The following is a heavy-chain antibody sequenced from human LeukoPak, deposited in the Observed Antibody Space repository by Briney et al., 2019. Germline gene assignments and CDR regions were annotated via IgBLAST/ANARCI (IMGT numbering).Heavy chain of an antibody. J-gene: IGHJ3*02. CDR3: ARDPPLDSSSWFKMGAFDI. Sequence: PGGSLRLSCAASGFTFSSYAMHWVRQAPGKGLEWVAVISYDGSNKYYADSVKGRFTISRDNSKNTLYLQMNSLRAEDTAVNYCARDPPLDSSSWFKMGAFDIWGQGTMVTVSS. CDR2: ISYDGSNK. V-gene: IGHV3-30*04. CDR1: GFTFSSYA. D-gene: IGHD6-13*01.